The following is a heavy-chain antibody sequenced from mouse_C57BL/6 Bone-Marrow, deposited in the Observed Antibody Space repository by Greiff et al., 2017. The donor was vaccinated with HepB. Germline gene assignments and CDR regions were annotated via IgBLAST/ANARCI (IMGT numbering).Heavy chain of an antibody. J-gene: IGHJ2*01. V-gene: IGHV1-63*01. CDR2: IYPGGGYT. Sequence: VQLQQSGAELVRPGTSVKMSCKASGYTFTNYWIGWAKQRPGHGLEWIGDIYPGGGYTNYNEKFKGKATLTADKSSSTAYMQFSSLTSEDSAIYYCARGALDGYSYYFDYWGQGTTLTVSS. CDR1: GYTFTNYW. CDR3: ARGALDGYSYYFDY. D-gene: IGHD2-3*01.